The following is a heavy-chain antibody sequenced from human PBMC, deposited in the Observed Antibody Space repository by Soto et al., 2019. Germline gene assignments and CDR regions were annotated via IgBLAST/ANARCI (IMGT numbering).Heavy chain of an antibody. D-gene: IGHD5-18*01. J-gene: IGHJ6*03. V-gene: IGHV1-69*04. CDR1: GGTFSSYT. Sequence: SVKVSCKASGGTFSSYTISWVRQAPGQGLEWMGRIIPILGIANYAQKFQGRVTITADKSTSTAYMEPSSLRSEDTAVYYCARDDVDTAMVRVRDYYYYMDVWGKGTTVTVSS. CDR3: ARDDVDTAMVRVRDYYYYMDV. CDR2: IIPILGIA.